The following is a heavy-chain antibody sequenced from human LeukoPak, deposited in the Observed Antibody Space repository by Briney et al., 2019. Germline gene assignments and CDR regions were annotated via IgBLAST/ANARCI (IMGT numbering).Heavy chain of an antibody. CDR1: GGSISSGGYY. D-gene: IGHD6-13*01. CDR3: ARQDSSSWTY. V-gene: IGHV4-30-2*01. Sequence: SETLSLTCTVSGGSISSGGYYWSWIRQPPGKGLEWIGYIYHSGSTYYNPSLKSRVTISVDRSKNQFSLKLSSVTAADTAVYYCARQDSSSWTYWGQGTLVTVSS. CDR2: IYHSGST. J-gene: IGHJ4*02.